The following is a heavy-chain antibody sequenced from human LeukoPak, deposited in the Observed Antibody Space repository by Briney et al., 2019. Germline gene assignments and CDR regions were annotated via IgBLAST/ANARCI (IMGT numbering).Heavy chain of an antibody. V-gene: IGHV5-51*01. Sequence: GESLKISCKTSGYSFTTYWIGWVRQMPGKGLEWMGIIYPADSDPRYSPSFQGQVTISADKSIGTAYLEWSSLRASDTAIYYCARPVSSRNWPPDYWGQGTLVTVSS. D-gene: IGHD1-20*01. CDR1: GYSFTTYW. CDR3: ARPVSSRNWPPDY. J-gene: IGHJ4*02. CDR2: IYPADSDP.